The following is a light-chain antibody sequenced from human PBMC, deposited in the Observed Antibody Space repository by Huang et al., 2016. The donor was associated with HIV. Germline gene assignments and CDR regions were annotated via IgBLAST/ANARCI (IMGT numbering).Light chain of an antibody. CDR1: QSISGW. CDR2: KAS. CDR3: QHFNSFSPVYT. J-gene: IGKJ2*01. V-gene: IGKV1-5*03. Sequence: DIQMTQSPSTLSASVGDRVTITCRASQSISGWLAWYQQKPGKDPKLLIYKASSLEGGAPSRFSGSGSGTEFTLTISSLQPYDFATYYCQHFNSFSPVYTFGQGTKLEIK.